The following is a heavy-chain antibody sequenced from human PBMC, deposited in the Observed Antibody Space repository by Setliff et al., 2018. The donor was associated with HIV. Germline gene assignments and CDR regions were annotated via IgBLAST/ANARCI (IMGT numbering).Heavy chain of an antibody. CDR3: ARLGYVSGGFYKTPGPYYFDY. CDR2: IYYSGAT. Sequence: SETLSLTCTVSGGSMSSSSYYWSWIRQTPDKGLEWIGIIYYSGATYYNPSLTSRVTISVDTSRNQFSLKLRSVTAADTAAYYCARLGYVSGGFYKTPGPYYFDYWGQGALGTVS. V-gene: IGHV4-39*01. CDR1: GGSMSSSSYY. J-gene: IGHJ4*02. D-gene: IGHD3-10*01.